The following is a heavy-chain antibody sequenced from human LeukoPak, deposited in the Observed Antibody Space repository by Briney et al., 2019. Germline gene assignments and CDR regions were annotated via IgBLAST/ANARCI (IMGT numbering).Heavy chain of an antibody. J-gene: IGHJ4*02. Sequence: GGSLRLSCAASGFTFSSYAMSWVRQAPGKGLEWVSAISGSGGSTYYADSVKGRFTISRDNSKNTLCLQMNSLRAEDTAVYYCAKYCSGGSCYSLFDYWGQGTLVTVSS. CDR2: ISGSGGST. CDR3: AKYCSGGSCYSLFDY. V-gene: IGHV3-23*01. CDR1: GFTFSSYA. D-gene: IGHD2-15*01.